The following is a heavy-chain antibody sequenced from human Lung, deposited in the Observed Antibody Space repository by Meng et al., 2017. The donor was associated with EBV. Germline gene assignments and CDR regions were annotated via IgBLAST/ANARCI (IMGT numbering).Heavy chain of an antibody. D-gene: IGHD2/OR15-2a*01. J-gene: IGHJ5*02. Sequence: VREGHGRGREWMGWISTNTGTPTYTQGFTGRFVFSLDTSVSTAYLQISSLKAEDTAVYYCARGGNFDPWGQGTLVTVSS. CDR2: ISTNTGTP. V-gene: IGHV7-4-1*02. CDR3: ARGGNFDP.